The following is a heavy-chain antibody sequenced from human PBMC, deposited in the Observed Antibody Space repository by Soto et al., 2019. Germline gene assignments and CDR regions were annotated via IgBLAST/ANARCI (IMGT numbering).Heavy chain of an antibody. CDR3: ARPLTYYYDSSGYYSWFDP. CDR1: GGSISSSSYY. Sequence: SETLSLTCTVSGGSISSSSYYWGWIRQPPGKGLEWIGSIYYSGSTYYNPSLKSRVTISVDTSKNQFSLKLSSVTAADTAVYYCARPLTYYYDSSGYYSWFDPWGQGTLVTVSS. V-gene: IGHV4-39*01. CDR2: IYYSGST. D-gene: IGHD3-22*01. J-gene: IGHJ5*02.